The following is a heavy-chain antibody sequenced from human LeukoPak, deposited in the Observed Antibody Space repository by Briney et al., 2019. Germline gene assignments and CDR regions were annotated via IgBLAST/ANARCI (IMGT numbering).Heavy chain of an antibody. V-gene: IGHV3-30*04. D-gene: IGHD5-18*01. J-gene: IGHJ4*02. CDR3: AKDGQWYSYGPFDY. CDR2: ISYDGSNK. CDR1: GFTFSSYA. Sequence: GGSLRLSCAASGFTFSSYAMHWVRQAPGKGLEWVAVISYDGSNKYYADSVKGRFTISRDNSKNTLYLQMNSLRAEDTAVYYCAKDGQWYSYGPFDYWGQGTLVTVSS.